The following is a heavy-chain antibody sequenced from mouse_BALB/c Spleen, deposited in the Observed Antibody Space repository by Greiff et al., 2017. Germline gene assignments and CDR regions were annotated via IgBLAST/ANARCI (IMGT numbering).Heavy chain of an antibody. Sequence: EVQLVESGGGLVQPGGSMKLSCVASGFTFSSYWMSWVRQSPEKGLEWVAEIRLKSDNYATHYAESVKGKFTISRDDSKSRLYLQMNSLRAEDTGIYYCTRAYGNSDVWGAGTTVTVSS. CDR2: IRLKSDNYAT. CDR1: GFTFSSYW. V-gene: IGHV6-6*02. CDR3: TRAYGNSDV. D-gene: IGHD2-1*01. J-gene: IGHJ1*01.